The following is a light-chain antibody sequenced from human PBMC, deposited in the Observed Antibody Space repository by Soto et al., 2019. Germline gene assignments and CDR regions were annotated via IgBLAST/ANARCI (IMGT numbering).Light chain of an antibody. J-gene: IGLJ1*01. CDR1: SSNIGAGYD. CDR2: GNS. V-gene: IGLV1-40*01. CDR3: QSYDSSLSRV. Sequence: QSVLTQPPSVSGAPGQRVTISCTASSSNIGAGYDVHWYQQLPGTAPKLLIYGNSNRPSGVPDRFSGSKSGTSASLAITGLQAEDEADYYCQSYDSSLSRVFGTGTKLTVL.